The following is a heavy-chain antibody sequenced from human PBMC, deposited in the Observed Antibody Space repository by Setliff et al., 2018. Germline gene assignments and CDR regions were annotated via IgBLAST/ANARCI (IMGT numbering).Heavy chain of an antibody. Sequence: GGSLRLSCAASGFTFSSYAMSWVRQAPGKGLERVSAISGSGGSTYYADSVKGRFTISRDNSKNTLYLQMNNLRGEDTAVYYCAKGRGSSFAAQNYWGQGTLVTVSS. CDR1: GFTFSSYA. V-gene: IGHV3-23*01. J-gene: IGHJ4*02. CDR2: ISGSGGST. CDR3: AKGRGSSFAAQNY. D-gene: IGHD6-6*01.